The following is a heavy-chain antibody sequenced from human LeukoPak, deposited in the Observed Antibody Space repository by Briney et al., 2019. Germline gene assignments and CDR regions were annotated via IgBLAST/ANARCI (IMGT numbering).Heavy chain of an antibody. J-gene: IGHJ4*02. CDR3: TRAVGQWLVQGYYFDY. CDR1: GFTFGDYA. V-gene: IGHV3-49*03. D-gene: IGHD6-19*01. Sequence: GGSLRLSCTASGFTFGDYAMSWFRQAPGKGLEWVGFIRSKAYGGTTEYATSVKGRFTISRDDSKSIAYLQMNSLKTEDTAVYYCTRAVGQWLVQGYYFDYWGQGTLVTVSS. CDR2: IRSKAYGGTT.